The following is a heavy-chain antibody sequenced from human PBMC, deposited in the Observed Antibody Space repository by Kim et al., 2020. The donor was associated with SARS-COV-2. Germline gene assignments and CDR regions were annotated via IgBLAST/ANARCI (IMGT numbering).Heavy chain of an antibody. CDR2: ISSSSSYI. Sequence: GGSLRLSCAASGFTFSSYSVNWVRQAPGKGLEWVSSISSSSSYIYYADSVKGRFTISRDNAKNSLYLQMNSLRAEDTAVYYCTRDVSGGGNYGMDGWGQGTTVTVSS. V-gene: IGHV3-21*01. CDR1: GFTFSSYS. CDR3: TRDVSGGGNYGMDG. J-gene: IGHJ6*02. D-gene: IGHD3-16*01.